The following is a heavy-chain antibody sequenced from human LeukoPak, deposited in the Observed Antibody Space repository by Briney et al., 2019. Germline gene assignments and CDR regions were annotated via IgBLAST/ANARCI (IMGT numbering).Heavy chain of an antibody. D-gene: IGHD6-19*01. CDR3: ARDFGSSGWYGAFDY. J-gene: IGHJ4*02. V-gene: IGHV4-59*01. CDR1: GGSISSYY. Sequence: PSETLSLTCTVSGGSISSYYWSWIRQPPGKRLEWIGYISSSGSTNYNPSLKSRVTISVDTSKNQFSLKLSSVTTADTAVYYCARDFGSSGWYGAFDYWGQGTLDTVSS. CDR2: ISSSGST.